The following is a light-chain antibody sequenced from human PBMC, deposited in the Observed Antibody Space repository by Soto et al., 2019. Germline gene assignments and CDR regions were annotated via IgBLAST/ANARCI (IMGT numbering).Light chain of an antibody. CDR3: QQYSTYPYA. V-gene: IGKV1-5*03. CDR2: EAS. J-gene: IGKJ1*01. CDR1: QSTSTW. Sequence: DIQMTQSPSTLSASVGDRVTITCRASQSTSTWLAWYQQRPGKTPKLLISEASKLESGVPSRLSGSGSGTEFTLTIRSLQPDDFATYYCQQYSTYPYAFGQGTKVEIK.